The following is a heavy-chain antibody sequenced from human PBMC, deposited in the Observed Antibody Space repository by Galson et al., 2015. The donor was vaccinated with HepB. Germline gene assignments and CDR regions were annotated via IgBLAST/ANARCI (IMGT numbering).Heavy chain of an antibody. CDR1: GFTFSSYA. CDR2: ISFDGSNE. J-gene: IGHJ6*02. CDR3: ARGRGGRQQLVLGSYYYYGLDV. Sequence: SLRLSCAASGFTFSSYAMHWVRQAPGKGLEWVAVISFDGSNEYYADSVKGRFTISRDNSKNTLYLQMNSLRAEDTAVYYCARGRGGRQQLVLGSYYYYGLDVWGQGTTVTVSS. D-gene: IGHD6-13*01. V-gene: IGHV3-30-3*01.